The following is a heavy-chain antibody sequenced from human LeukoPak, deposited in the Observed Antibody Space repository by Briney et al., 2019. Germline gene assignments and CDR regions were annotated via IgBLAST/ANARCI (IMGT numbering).Heavy chain of an antibody. D-gene: IGHD6-13*01. V-gene: IGHV3-30*18. CDR1: GFTFSSYG. CDR3: AKAEYSSSWYLFDY. J-gene: IGHJ4*02. Sequence: GGSLRLSCAASGFTFSSYGMHWVRQAPGKGLEWVAVISYGGSNKYYADSVKGRFTISRDNSKNTLYLQMNSLRAEDTAVYYCAKAEYSSSWYLFDYWGQGTLVTVSS. CDR2: ISYGGSNK.